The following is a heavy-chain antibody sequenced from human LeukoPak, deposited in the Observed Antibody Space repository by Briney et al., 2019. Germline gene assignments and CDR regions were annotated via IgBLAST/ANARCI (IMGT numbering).Heavy chain of an antibody. D-gene: IGHD3-22*01. J-gene: IGHJ4*02. Sequence: SETLSLTCTVSDYSISSGYGYYWAWIRQPPGKGLEWIGSIYHSGSTYYNPSLKSRVTISIDTSKSQFSLNLSSVTAADTAVYFCARDPDYYDPGYWGQGTLVTVSS. CDR2: IYHSGST. V-gene: IGHV4-38-2*02. CDR3: ARDPDYYDPGY. CDR1: DYSISSGYGYY.